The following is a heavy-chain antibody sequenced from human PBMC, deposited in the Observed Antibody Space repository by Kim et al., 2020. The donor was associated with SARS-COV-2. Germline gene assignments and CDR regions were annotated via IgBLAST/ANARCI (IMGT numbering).Heavy chain of an antibody. CDR2: ISRNGRAI. V-gene: IGHV3-48*03. D-gene: IGHD6-6*01. J-gene: IGHJ6*02. Sequence: GSLRLSCADSGFTFSTTDMSWVRQAPGKGLEWVSYISRNGRAIYYSDSVRGRFTISRDNARNSLFLQMNSLGAGDTAVYYCARERSAAARLGGMDVWGQ. CDR3: ARERSAAARLGGMDV. CDR1: GFTFSTTD.